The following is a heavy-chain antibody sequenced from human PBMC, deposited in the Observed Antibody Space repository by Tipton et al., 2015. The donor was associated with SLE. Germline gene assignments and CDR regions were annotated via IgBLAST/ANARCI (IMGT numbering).Heavy chain of an antibody. J-gene: IGHJ4*02. Sequence: LRLSCTVSGGSISSGGYYWSWICQHPGKGLEWIGSIYHSGSTYYNPSLKSRVTISVDTSKNQFSLKLSSVTAADTAVYYCAEVATIYYWGQGTLVTVSS. V-gene: IGHV4-39*07. CDR1: GGSISSGGYY. CDR2: IYHSGST. CDR3: AEVATIYY. D-gene: IGHD5-12*01.